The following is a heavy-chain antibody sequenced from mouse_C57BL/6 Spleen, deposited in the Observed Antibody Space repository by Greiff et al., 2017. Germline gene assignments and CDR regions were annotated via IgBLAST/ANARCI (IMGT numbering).Heavy chain of an antibody. V-gene: IGHV1-82*01. J-gene: IGHJ2*01. CDR2: IYPGDGDT. CDR3: ARRERDFDY. CDR1: GYAFSSSW. Sequence: VQLQQSGPELVKPGASVKISCKASGYAFSSSWMNWVKQRPGKGLEWIGRIYPGDGDTNYNGKFKGKATLTADKSSSTAYMQRSSLTSEDSAVYFCARRERDFDYWGQGTTLTVSS.